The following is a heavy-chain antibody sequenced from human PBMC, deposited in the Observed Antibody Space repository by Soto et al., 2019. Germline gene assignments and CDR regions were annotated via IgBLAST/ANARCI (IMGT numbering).Heavy chain of an antibody. V-gene: IGHV1-69*02. CDR1: GGTFSSYT. CDR3: ARSKIAAAAPYGMDV. Sequence: QVQLVQSGAEVKKPGSSVKVSCKASGGTFSSYTISWVRQAPGQGLEWMGRIIPILGIANYAQKFQGRVTITGDKSTSTAYMELSSLRSEDTAVYYCARSKIAAAAPYGMDVWGQGTTVTVSS. D-gene: IGHD6-13*01. J-gene: IGHJ6*02. CDR2: IIPILGIA.